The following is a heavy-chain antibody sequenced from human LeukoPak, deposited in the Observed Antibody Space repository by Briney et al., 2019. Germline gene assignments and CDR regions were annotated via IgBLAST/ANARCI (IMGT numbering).Heavy chain of an antibody. Sequence: GGSLRLSCAASGFTFSSYWMHWVRQAPGKGLVWVSRINSDGNKTNYADSVKGRFTLSRDNAENTLYLQMNSLRAEDTAVYYCAKGGSRHADNWGQGTLVTVSS. J-gene: IGHJ4*02. CDR1: GFTFSSYW. V-gene: IGHV3-74*01. CDR2: INSDGNKT. D-gene: IGHD6-13*01. CDR3: AKGGSRHADN.